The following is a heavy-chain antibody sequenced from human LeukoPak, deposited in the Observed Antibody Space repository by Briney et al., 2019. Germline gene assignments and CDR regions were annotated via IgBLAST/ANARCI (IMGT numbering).Heavy chain of an antibody. D-gene: IGHD6-19*01. CDR3: AREASSDYYYYYGMDV. CDR2: ISYDGSNK. J-gene: IGHJ6*02. Sequence: GGSLRLSCAASGFTFSSNAMHWVRQAPGKGLEWVAVISYDGSNKYYADSVKGRFTISRDNSKNTLYLQMNSLRAEDTAVYYCAREASSDYYYYYGMDVWGQGTTVTVSS. CDR1: GFTFSSNA. V-gene: IGHV3-30*04.